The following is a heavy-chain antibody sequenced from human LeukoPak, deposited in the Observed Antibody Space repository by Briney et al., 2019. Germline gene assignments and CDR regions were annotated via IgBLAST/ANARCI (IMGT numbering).Heavy chain of an antibody. CDR3: VKDYATIAAAANPLFDH. Sequence: GGSLRLSCAASGFTFSSYAVTWVRQAPGKGLEWVSSITGSGDTTFYADSVKGRFTISRDNSKNTLYLQMHSLRAEDTAVYYCVKDYATIAAAANPLFDHWGQGALVTVSS. J-gene: IGHJ4*02. V-gene: IGHV3-23*01. CDR1: GFTFSSYA. D-gene: IGHD6-13*01. CDR2: ITGSGDTT.